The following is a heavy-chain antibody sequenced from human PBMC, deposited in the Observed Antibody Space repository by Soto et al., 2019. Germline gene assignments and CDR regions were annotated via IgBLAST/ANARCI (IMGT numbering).Heavy chain of an antibody. V-gene: IGHV1-3*01. CDR2: INAGNGNT. D-gene: IGHD6-6*01. CDR3: ARDRRGWFDP. J-gene: IGHJ5*02. Sequence: QVQLVQSGAEVKKPGASVKVSCKASGYTFTSYAMHWVRQAPGRRLEWMGWINAGNGNTKYSQKFQGRVTITRDTSASTTYMELSSLRSEDRAVYYCARDRRGWFDPWGQGTLVTVSS. CDR1: GYTFTSYA.